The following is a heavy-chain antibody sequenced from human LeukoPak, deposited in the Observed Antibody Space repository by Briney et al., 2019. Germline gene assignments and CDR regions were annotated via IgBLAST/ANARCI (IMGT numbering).Heavy chain of an antibody. CDR2: INPNSGGT. D-gene: IGHD3-22*01. CDR1: GYTFTGYY. CDR3: ARGGDYYDSSGYYDDAFDI. V-gene: IGHV1-2*02. Sequence: EASVKVSCKASGYTFTGYYMHWVRQAPGQGLEWMGWINPNSGGTNYAQKFQGRVTMTRDTSISTAYMELSRLRSGDTAVYYCARGGDYYDSSGYYDDAFDIWGQGTMVTVSS. J-gene: IGHJ3*02.